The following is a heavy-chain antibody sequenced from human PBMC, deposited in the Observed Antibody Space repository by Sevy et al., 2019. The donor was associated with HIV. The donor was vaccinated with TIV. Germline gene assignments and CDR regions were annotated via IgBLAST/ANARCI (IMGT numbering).Heavy chain of an antibody. CDR2: INHSGST. CDR3: ARGRRYCSSTSCYYYDYGMDV. CDR1: GGSFSGYY. V-gene: IGHV4-34*01. J-gene: IGHJ6*02. Sequence: SETLSLTCAVYGGSFSGYYWSWIRQPPGKGLEWIGEINHSGSTNYNPSLKSRVTISVDTSKNQFSLKLSSVTAADTAVYYCARGRRYCSSTSCYYYDYGMDVWGQGTTVTVSS. D-gene: IGHD2-2*01.